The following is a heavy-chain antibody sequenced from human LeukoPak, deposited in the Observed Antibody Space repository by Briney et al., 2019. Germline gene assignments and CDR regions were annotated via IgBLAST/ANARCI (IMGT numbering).Heavy chain of an antibody. CDR3: ARGRGYCSGGSCYSYYYYYYMDV. Sequence: PGGSLRLSCAASGFTFSSYSMNWVRQAPGKGLEWVSYISSSGSTIYYADSVKGRFTISRDNAKNSLYLQMNSLRAEDTAVYYCARGRGYCSGGSCYSYYYYYYMDVRGKGTTVTISS. CDR1: GFTFSSYS. V-gene: IGHV3-48*04. CDR2: ISSSGSTI. D-gene: IGHD2-15*01. J-gene: IGHJ6*03.